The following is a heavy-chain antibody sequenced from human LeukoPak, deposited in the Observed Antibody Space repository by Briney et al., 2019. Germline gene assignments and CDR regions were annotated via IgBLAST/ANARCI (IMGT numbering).Heavy chain of an antibody. D-gene: IGHD5-18*01. Sequence: SETLSLTCTVSGGSISSYYWSWIRQPPGKGLEWIGYIYYSGSTNYNPSLKSRVTIPVDTSKNQFSLKLSSVTAADTAVYYCARLDTAMLYFDYWGQGTLATVSS. CDR2: IYYSGST. CDR3: ARLDTAMLYFDY. CDR1: GGSISSYY. J-gene: IGHJ4*02. V-gene: IGHV4-59*08.